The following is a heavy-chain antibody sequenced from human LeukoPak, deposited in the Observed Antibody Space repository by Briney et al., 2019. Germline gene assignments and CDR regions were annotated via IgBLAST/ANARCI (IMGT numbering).Heavy chain of an antibody. Sequence: SETLSLTCTVSGGSISSYYWSWNRQPPGKGLEWIGYIYYSGSTNYNPSLKSRVTISVDTSKNQFSLKLSSVTAADTAVYYCARHSSGPYYYGMDVWGQGTTVTVSS. J-gene: IGHJ6*02. CDR3: ARHSSGPYYYGMDV. CDR1: GGSISSYY. V-gene: IGHV4-59*08. D-gene: IGHD6-19*01. CDR2: IYYSGST.